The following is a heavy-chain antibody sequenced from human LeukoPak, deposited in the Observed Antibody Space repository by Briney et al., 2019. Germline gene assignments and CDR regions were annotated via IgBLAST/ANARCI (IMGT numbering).Heavy chain of an antibody. D-gene: IGHD2/OR15-2a*01. V-gene: IGHV1-46*01. CDR3: ARDIILGAFDI. J-gene: IGHJ3*02. CDR2: INPSGGST. CDR1: GYTFTSYY. Sequence: ASVKVSCKASGYTFTSYYMHWVRQAPGQGLEWMGIINPSGGSTSYAQRFQGRVTMTRDTSTSTVYMELSSLRSEDTAVYYCARDIILGAFDIWGQGTMVTVSS.